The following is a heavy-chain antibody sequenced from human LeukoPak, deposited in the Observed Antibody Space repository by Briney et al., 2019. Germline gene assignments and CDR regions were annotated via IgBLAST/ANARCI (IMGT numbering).Heavy chain of an antibody. V-gene: IGHV4-31*03. CDR1: GGSISSGGYY. Sequence: SQTLSLTCTVSGGSISSGGYYWSWIRQHPGKGLEWIGYIYYSGSTYYNPSLKSRVTISVDTSKNQFSLNLNSVTAADTAVYYCARGLRVGNTGYYFDYWGQGTLVTVSS. CDR2: IYYSGST. D-gene: IGHD1-26*01. CDR3: ARGLRVGNTGYYFDY. J-gene: IGHJ4*02.